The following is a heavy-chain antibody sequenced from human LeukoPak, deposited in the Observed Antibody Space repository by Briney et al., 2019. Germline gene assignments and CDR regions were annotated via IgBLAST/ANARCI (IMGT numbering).Heavy chain of an antibody. V-gene: IGHV4-59*08. CDR3: ARQGYSSSSHIYYYYMDV. J-gene: IGHJ6*03. D-gene: IGHD6-6*01. CDR1: GGSISSYY. CDR2: IYYSGST. Sequence: SETLSLTCTVSGGSISSYYWSWIRQPPGKGLEGIGYIYYSGSTNYNPSLKSRVTISVDTSKNQFSLKLSSVTAADTAVYYCARQGYSSSSHIYYYYMDVWGKGTTVTVSS.